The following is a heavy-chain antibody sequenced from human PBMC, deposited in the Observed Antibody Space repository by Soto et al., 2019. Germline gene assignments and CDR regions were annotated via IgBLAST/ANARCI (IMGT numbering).Heavy chain of an antibody. V-gene: IGHV1-69*01. J-gene: IGHJ4*01. CDR2: IIPILGTA. D-gene: IGHD3-16*01. CDR3: ARDVERHSWGIDY. CDR1: GGTFSSYS. Sequence: QVQLVQSGAEVKKPGSSVKVSCKASGGTFSSYSINWVRQAPGQGLEWMGEIIPILGTANYAQKFQGRVTINADECTSSAYMELSSLRPEYTAVSYCARDVERHSWGIDYRGHGALVTVYS.